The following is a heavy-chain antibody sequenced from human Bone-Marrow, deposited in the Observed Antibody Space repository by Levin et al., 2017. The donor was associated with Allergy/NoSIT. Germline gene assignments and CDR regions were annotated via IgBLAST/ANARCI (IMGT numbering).Heavy chain of an antibody. D-gene: IGHD5-24*01. CDR1: GYTLSFYG. V-gene: IGHV1-18*01. CDR3: SREMGERAADTFDI. Sequence: VASVKVSCKASGYTLSFYGISWVRQAPGQGLEWMGWISPYNGNTNYAQKLQGRVTMTTDTSTSTAYMELRSLRSDDTSFYYCSREMGERAADTFDIWGHGTMLTVSS. CDR2: ISPYNGNT. J-gene: IGHJ3*02.